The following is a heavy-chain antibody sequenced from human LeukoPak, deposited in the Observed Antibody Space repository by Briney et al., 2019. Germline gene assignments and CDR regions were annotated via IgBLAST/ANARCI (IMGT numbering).Heavy chain of an antibody. Sequence: GGSLRLSCAASGFTFSSFGMSWVRQGPGKGLEWVSGISGNGRSTYYADSVKGRFTISRDNSRNTLYLQMNSLRAEDTAVYYCAELGITMIGGVWGKGTTVTISS. J-gene: IGHJ6*04. CDR3: AELGITMIGGV. D-gene: IGHD3-10*02. CDR2: ISGNGRST. V-gene: IGHV3-23*01. CDR1: GFTFSSFG.